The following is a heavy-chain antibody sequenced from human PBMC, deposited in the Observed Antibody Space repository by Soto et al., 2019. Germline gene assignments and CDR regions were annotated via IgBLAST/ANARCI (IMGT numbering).Heavy chain of an antibody. D-gene: IGHD2-2*01. Sequence: GRSLRLSCAASVFPFDDYTMHWVRQAPGKGLEWVSLISWDGGSTYYADSVKGRFTISRDNSKNSLYLQMNSLRTEDTALYYCAKTAVPATVTIYYGMDVWGQGTTVTVSS. V-gene: IGHV3-43*01. CDR3: AKTAVPATVTIYYGMDV. CDR2: ISWDGGST. J-gene: IGHJ6*02. CDR1: VFPFDDYT.